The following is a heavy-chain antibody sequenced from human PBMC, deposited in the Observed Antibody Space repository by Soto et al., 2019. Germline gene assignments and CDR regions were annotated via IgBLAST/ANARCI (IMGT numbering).Heavy chain of an antibody. D-gene: IGHD6-19*01. CDR3: ARGRRTVAVPGLFDY. V-gene: IGHV4-34*01. Sequence: QVQLQQWGAGLLKPSETLSLTCAVYGGSFSGYYWSWIRQPPGKGLAWIGEINHSGSTNYNPSLKGRVTISVDTSKNQFSLKLSSVTAADTAVYYCARGRRTVAVPGLFDYWGQGTLVTVSS. CDR2: INHSGST. CDR1: GGSFSGYY. J-gene: IGHJ4*02.